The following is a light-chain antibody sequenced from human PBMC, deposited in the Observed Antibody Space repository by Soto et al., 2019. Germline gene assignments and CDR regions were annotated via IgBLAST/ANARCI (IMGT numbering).Light chain of an antibody. V-gene: IGKV1-5*01. Sequence: DIQMTQSPSTLSASVGDRVTITCRASQSIGDSLAWYQQTPGKAPYLLLSDVSSLERGVPSRFSGSGSGTEFTLTISSMQPDDFATFYCQQYNGYSRTFGQGTKVEI. J-gene: IGKJ1*01. CDR3: QQYNGYSRT. CDR2: DVS. CDR1: QSIGDS.